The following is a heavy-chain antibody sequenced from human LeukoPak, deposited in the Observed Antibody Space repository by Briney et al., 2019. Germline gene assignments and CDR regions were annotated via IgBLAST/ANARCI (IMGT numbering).Heavy chain of an antibody. CDR2: IYSGGST. J-gene: IGHJ4*02. CDR1: GFTVSSNY. D-gene: IGHD2-15*01. Sequence: GGSLRLSCAASGFTVSSNYMSWVRQAPGKGLEWVSVIYSGGSTYYADSVKGRFTISRDNSKNTLYLQMNSLRAEDTAVYYCASECSGGSSAPRGDYWGQGTLVTVSS. CDR3: ASECSGGSSAPRGDY. V-gene: IGHV3-53*01.